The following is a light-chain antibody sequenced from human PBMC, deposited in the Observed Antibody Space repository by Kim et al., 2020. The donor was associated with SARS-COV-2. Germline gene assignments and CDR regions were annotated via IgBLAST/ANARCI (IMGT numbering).Light chain of an antibody. Sequence: MSPGERATLPCRASQSVNNKLVWYQQKPGQPPRLLIYSASTRATGIPARFSGSGSGTEFTLTVSSLQSEDFTVYYCQQYNSWPITFGQGTRLEIK. CDR2: SAS. CDR1: QSVNNK. J-gene: IGKJ5*01. V-gene: IGKV3-15*01. CDR3: QQYNSWPIT.